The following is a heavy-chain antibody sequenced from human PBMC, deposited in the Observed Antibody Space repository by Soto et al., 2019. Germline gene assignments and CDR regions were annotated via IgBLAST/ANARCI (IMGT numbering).Heavy chain of an antibody. D-gene: IGHD5-12*01. V-gene: IGHV3-23*01. CDR1: GFTFSSHG. CDR3: ARDGQYRADGFDI. J-gene: IGHJ3*02. Sequence: EAQLLESGGGSVQPGGSLRLSCAASGFTFSSHGMIWIRQAPGKGLEWISGISRGGGSTYYVDSVKGRFTISRDNAKNTLDLIMKSLRVEDTALYYCARDGQYRADGFDIWGQGTMVTVSS. CDR2: ISRGGGST.